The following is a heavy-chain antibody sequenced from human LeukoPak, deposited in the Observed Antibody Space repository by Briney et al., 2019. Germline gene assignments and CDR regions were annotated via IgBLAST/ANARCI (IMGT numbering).Heavy chain of an antibody. J-gene: IGHJ4*02. CDR2: IYSGGTT. Sequence: GGSLRLSCTASGFTVSNNYMNWVRQAPGEGLEWVALIYSGGTTNYADTVKGRFTISRDNSKNTLYLQMTNVRVEDTAVYYCARDPPGIAASVSGGWGQGTLVTVSS. CDR3: ARDPPGIAASVSGG. CDR1: GFTVSNNY. D-gene: IGHD6-13*01. V-gene: IGHV3-53*01.